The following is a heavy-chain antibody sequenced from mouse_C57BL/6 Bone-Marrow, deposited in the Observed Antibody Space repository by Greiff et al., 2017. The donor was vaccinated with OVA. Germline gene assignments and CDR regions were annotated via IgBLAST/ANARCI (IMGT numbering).Heavy chain of an antibody. CDR3: ARAKRGLYAMDY. CDR1: GYTFTSYW. Sequence: QVQLQQPGAELVKPGASVKLSCKASGYTFTSYWMHWVKQRPGQGLEWIGMIHPNSGSTNYNEKFKSKATLTVDKSSSTAYMQLSSLTSEDSAVYYCARAKRGLYAMDYWGQGTSVTVSS. CDR2: IHPNSGST. J-gene: IGHJ4*01. V-gene: IGHV1-64*01.